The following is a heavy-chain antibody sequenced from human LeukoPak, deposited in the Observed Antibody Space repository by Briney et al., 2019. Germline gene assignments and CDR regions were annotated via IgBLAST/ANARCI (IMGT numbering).Heavy chain of an antibody. CDR2: INPNSGGT. CDR3: ARSRGCSGGSCFYYFDY. V-gene: IGHV1-2*04. J-gene: IGHJ4*02. Sequence: GASVKDFCKASGYTYTGYYMHWVRQAPGQGLEWMGWINPNSGGTTYAQKFQGCVTMTRDTSISTAYMELSRLRSDDTAVYYCARSRGCSGGSCFYYFDYWGQGTLVTVSS. D-gene: IGHD2-15*01. CDR1: GYTYTGYY.